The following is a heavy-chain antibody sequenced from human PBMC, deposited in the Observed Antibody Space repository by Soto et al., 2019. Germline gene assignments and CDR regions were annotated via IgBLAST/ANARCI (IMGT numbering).Heavy chain of an antibody. V-gene: IGHV3-23*01. CDR3: AKDPPFGTSDYYYYYYMDV. Sequence: EVQLLESGGGLVQPGGSLRLSCAASGFTFSSYAMSWVRQAPGKGLEWVSAISGSGGSTYYADSVKGRFTISRDNSKNTLYLQMNSLRAEDTAVYYCAKDPPFGTSDYYYYYYMDVWGKGTTVTVSS. D-gene: IGHD1-1*01. J-gene: IGHJ6*03. CDR2: ISGSGGST. CDR1: GFTFSSYA.